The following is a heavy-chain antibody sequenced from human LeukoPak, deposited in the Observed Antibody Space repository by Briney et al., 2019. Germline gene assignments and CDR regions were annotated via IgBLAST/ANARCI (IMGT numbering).Heavy chain of an antibody. CDR2: ISSSSSTI. CDR3: ARRDSYFDC. Sequence: PGGPLRLSCAASGFTFSSYSMNWVRQAPGKGLEWVSYISSSSSTIYYADSVKGRFTISRDNAKTSLYLQMNSLRAEDTAVYYCARRDSYFDCWGQGTLVTVSS. J-gene: IGHJ4*02. V-gene: IGHV3-48*01. CDR1: GFTFSSYS. D-gene: IGHD2-21*02.